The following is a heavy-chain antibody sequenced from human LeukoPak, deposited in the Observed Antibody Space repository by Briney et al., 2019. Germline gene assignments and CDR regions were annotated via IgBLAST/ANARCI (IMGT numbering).Heavy chain of an antibody. J-gene: IGHJ4*02. CDR3: ARTSLAAVLDY. CDR1: GASISNYY. D-gene: IGHD6-13*01. V-gene: IGHV4-59*01. CDR2: MYYSGGA. Sequence: SETLSLTCTVSGASISNYYWSWIRQPPGKGLEWIGSMYYSGGANHNPSLKSRVTMSVDTSKDQFSLKLTSVTAADAAVYYCARTSLAAVLDYWGQGTLVTVTS.